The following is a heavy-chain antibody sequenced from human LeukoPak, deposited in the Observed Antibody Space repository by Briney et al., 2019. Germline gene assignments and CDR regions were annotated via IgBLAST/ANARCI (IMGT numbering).Heavy chain of an antibody. J-gene: IGHJ4*02. Sequence: PGGSLRLSCAASGFTFSNYAMSWVRQAPGKGLEWVSGINGGGGGGTFHADSVRGRFTISSDNSKNTLYLQMNSLRVEDTAVYYCARDPTAVANLPQYYLDYWGQGILVTVSS. CDR1: GFTFSNYA. CDR3: ARDPTAVANLPQYYLDY. V-gene: IGHV3-23*01. CDR2: INGGGGGGT. D-gene: IGHD4-23*01.